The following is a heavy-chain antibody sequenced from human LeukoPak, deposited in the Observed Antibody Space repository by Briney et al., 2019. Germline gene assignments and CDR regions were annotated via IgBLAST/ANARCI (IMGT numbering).Heavy chain of an antibody. D-gene: IGHD6-19*01. CDR3: AKDYSSGWMNNSFDP. Sequence: GSLRLSXAXSGFTFSSYAMRWVRQAPGKGLEWVSAISGSGGSTYYADSVKGRFTISRDNSKNTLYLQMNSLRAEDTAVYYCAKDYSSGWMNNSFDPWGQGTLVTVSS. J-gene: IGHJ5*02. CDR1: GFTFSSYA. CDR2: ISGSGGST. V-gene: IGHV3-23*01.